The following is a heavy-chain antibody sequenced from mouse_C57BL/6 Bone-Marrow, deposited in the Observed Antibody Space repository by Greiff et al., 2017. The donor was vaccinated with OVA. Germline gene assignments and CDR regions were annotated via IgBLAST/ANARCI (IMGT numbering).Heavy chain of an antibody. Sequence: EVQRVESGGGLVQPGGSLSLSCAASGFTFTDYYMSWVRQPPGKALEWLGFIRNKANGYTTEYSASVKGRFTISRDNSQSILYLQMNALRAEDSATYYCARYIFYAMDYWGQGTSVTVSS. CDR3: ARYIFYAMDY. J-gene: IGHJ4*01. V-gene: IGHV7-3*01. CDR2: IRNKANGYTT. CDR1: GFTFTDYY.